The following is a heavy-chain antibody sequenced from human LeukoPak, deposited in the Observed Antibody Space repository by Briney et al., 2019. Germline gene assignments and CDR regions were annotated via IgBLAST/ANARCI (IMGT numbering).Heavy chain of an antibody. D-gene: IGHD3-3*01. CDR1: GGSFSGYY. CDR2: INHSGST. J-gene: IGHJ4*02. V-gene: IGHV4-34*01. CDR3: ARGRAYYDFWSGSKATFDY. Sequence: SETLSLTCAVYGGSFSGYYWSWIRQPPGKGLEWIGEINHSGSTNYNPSLKSRVTISVDTSKNQFSLKLSSVTAADTAVYYCARGRAYYDFWSGSKATFDYWGQGTLVAVSS.